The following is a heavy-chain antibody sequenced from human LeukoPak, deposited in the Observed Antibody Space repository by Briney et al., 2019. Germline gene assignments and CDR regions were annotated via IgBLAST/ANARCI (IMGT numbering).Heavy chain of an antibody. Sequence: ASVKVSCKASGYTFTSYGISWVRQAPGQGLEWMGWISAYNGNTNYAQKLQGRVTMTTDTSTSTAYMELRSLRSDDTAVYYCARDSKDPDWDLDAFDIWGQGTMVTVSS. J-gene: IGHJ3*02. CDR2: ISAYNGNT. CDR1: GYTFTSYG. D-gene: IGHD3-9*01. V-gene: IGHV1-18*01. CDR3: ARDSKDPDWDLDAFDI.